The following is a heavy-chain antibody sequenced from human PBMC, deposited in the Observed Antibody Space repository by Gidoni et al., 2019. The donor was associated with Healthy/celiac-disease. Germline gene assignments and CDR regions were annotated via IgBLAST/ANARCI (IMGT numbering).Heavy chain of an antibody. CDR3: ARDRVVVAATHYWYFDL. J-gene: IGHJ2*01. V-gene: IGHV3-13*01. CDR1: GFTFSSYD. Sequence: EVQLVESGGGLVQPGGSLRLSCAASGFTFSSYDMHWVRQATGKGLEWVSAIGTAGDTYYPGSVKGRFTISRENAKNSLYLQMNSLRAEDTAVYYCARDRVVVAATHYWYFDLWGRGTLVTVSS. CDR2: IGTAGDT. D-gene: IGHD2-15*01.